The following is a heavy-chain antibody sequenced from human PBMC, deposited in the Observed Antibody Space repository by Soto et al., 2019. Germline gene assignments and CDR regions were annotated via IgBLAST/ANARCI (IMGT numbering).Heavy chain of an antibody. CDR2: IIPIFGTA. V-gene: IGHV1-69*13. D-gene: IGHD3-22*01. J-gene: IGHJ2*01. CDR3: RYYYDSSGSFRDFDL. CDR1: GGTFSSYA. Sequence: SSVKVSCKASGGTFSSYAISWVRQAPGQGPEWMGGIIPIFGTANYAQKFQGRVTITADESTSTAYMELSSLRSEDTAVYYCRYYYDSSGSFRDFDLWGRGTLVTVSS.